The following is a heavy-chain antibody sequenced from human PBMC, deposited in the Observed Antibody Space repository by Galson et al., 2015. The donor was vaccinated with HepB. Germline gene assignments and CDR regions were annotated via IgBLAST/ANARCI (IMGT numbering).Heavy chain of an antibody. J-gene: IGHJ3*02. V-gene: IGHV1-2*02. CDR3: AARDLPNAFDI. Sequence: SVKVSCKASGYSFTDYYLHWVRQAPGQGLEWMGWIIPTSGGTNYAQKFRGRVTMTRDTSITTAYMELSGLGSDDTAVYYCAARDLPNAFDIWGQGTVVTVSS. CDR2: IIPTSGGT. CDR1: GYSFTDYY.